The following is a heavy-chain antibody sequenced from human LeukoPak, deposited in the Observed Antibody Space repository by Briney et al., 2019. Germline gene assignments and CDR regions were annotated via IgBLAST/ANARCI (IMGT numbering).Heavy chain of an antibody. J-gene: IGHJ4*02. CDR3: ARVATRLILPYYFDC. Sequence: SETLSLTCTVSGYSISSGYYWGWIRQPPGKGLEWIGNIYHSGSTYYNPSLKSRVTISVDTSKNQFSLKVTSVTAADTAVYYCARVATRLILPYYFDCWGQGALVTVSS. V-gene: IGHV4-38-2*02. CDR2: IYHSGST. CDR1: GYSISSGYY. D-gene: IGHD2-21*01.